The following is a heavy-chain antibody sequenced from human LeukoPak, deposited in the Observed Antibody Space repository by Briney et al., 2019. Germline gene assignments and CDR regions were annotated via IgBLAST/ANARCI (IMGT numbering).Heavy chain of an antibody. Sequence: PGRSLRLSCAASGFTFSNYAMHWVRQAPGKGLEWVAIISYDGSSKYYADSVKGRFTISRDNSKNTLYLQINSLGPEDTAVYFCARDPYSGNYGSYYYYYMDVWGKGTTVTVSS. CDR2: ISYDGSSK. CDR3: ARDPYSGNYGSYYYYYMDV. J-gene: IGHJ6*03. V-gene: IGHV3-30*03. D-gene: IGHD3-22*01. CDR1: GFTFSNYA.